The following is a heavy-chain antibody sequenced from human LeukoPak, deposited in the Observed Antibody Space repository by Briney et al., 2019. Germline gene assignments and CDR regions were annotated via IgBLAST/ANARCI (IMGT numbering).Heavy chain of an antibody. CDR2: IYYSGST. CDR3: ARHYYDSSGYYPWYFDY. V-gene: IGHV4-39*01. CDR1: GGSFSSSTYY. D-gene: IGHD3-22*01. Sequence: SETLSLTCTVSGGSFSSSTYYWGWIRQPPGKGLEWIGSIYYSGSTYYSQSLKSRVTISVDTSKNQFSLKLTSVTAADTAVYYCARHYYDSSGYYPWYFDYWGRGTLVTVSS. J-gene: IGHJ4*02.